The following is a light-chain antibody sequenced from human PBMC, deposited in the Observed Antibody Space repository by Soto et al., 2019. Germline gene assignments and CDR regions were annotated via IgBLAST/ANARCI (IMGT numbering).Light chain of an antibody. V-gene: IGKV1-12*01. CDR1: QVISSL. CDR3: QQANSFPWT. CDR2: AAS. Sequence: DIQSTQSPSSVSSSVGDRVSITCLSSQVISSLLAWYQQKPGKAPKLLIYAASSLQSGVPSRFSGSGSGTDFTLTISSLQPEDFATYYCQQANSFPWTFGQGTKVDIK. J-gene: IGKJ1*01.